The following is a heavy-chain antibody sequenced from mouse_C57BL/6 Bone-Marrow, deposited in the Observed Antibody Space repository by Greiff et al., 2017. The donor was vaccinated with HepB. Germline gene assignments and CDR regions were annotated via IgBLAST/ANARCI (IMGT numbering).Heavy chain of an antibody. CDR2: ISDGGSYT. V-gene: IGHV5-4*03. Sequence: EVKVEESGGGLVKPGGSLKLSCAASGFTFSSYAMSWVRQTPEKRLEWVATISDGGSYTYYPDNVKGRFTISRDNAKKNLYLQRSHLKSEDTAMYYCASTVVGYFDVWGTGTTVTVSS. CDR3: ASTVVGYFDV. D-gene: IGHD1-1*01. CDR1: GFTFSSYA. J-gene: IGHJ1*03.